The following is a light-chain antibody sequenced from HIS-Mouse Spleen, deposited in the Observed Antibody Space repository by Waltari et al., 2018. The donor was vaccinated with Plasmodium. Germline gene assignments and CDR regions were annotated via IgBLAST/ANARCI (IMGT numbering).Light chain of an antibody. J-gene: IGLJ3*02. CDR2: EDS. Sequence: SYELTQPPSVSVSPGQTARITCSGHALPKKYAYWYQQKSGQAPVLVIYEDSKRPPGIPERFSGSRSGTMATLTISGAQVEDEADYYCYSTDSSGNHRVFGGGTKLTVL. V-gene: IGLV3-10*01. CDR3: YSTDSSGNHRV. CDR1: ALPKKY.